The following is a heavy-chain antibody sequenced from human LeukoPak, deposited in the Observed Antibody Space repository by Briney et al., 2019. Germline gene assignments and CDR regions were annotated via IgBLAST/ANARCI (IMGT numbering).Heavy chain of an antibody. D-gene: IGHD3-10*01. V-gene: IGHV5-51*01. J-gene: IGHJ5*02. Sequence: GESLKISCKGSGYSFTSYWIGWVRQTPGKGLEWMGIIYPGDSDTRYSPSFQGQVTISADKSISTAYLQWSSLKASDTAMYYCARVKSDYYGSGSYYFLGFDPWGQGTLVTVSS. CDR3: ARVKSDYYGSGSYYFLGFDP. CDR1: GYSFTSYW. CDR2: IYPGDSDT.